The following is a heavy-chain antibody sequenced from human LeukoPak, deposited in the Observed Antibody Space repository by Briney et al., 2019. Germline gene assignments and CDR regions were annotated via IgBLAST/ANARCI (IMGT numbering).Heavy chain of an antibody. CDR1: GYTLSTYG. CDR3: ARAAGGPVVAAGMDV. CDR2: TSAYDGNS. J-gene: IGHJ6*02. V-gene: IGHV1-18*01. D-gene: IGHD2-15*01. Sequence: GASVKVSCKASGYTLSTYGVTWVRQAPGQGLEWMGWTSAYDGNSNSAQKVQGRVTLTTDTSTSTAYMELRSLRSDDTAVYYCARAAGGPVVAAGMDVWGQGTTVTVSS.